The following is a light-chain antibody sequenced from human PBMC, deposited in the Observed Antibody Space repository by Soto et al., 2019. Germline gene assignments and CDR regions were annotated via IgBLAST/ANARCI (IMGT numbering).Light chain of an antibody. J-gene: IGLJ1*01. CDR1: SSDVGGYSY. CDR3: ASYTPSSTYV. Sequence: QSALTQPASVSGSPGQSIAISCTGTSSDVGGYSYVSWYQQQPGKAPKLVISDVSNRPSGVSDRFSGSKSGNTASLTISGLQTEDEADYYCASYTPSSTYVFGTGNKVTVL. V-gene: IGLV2-14*01. CDR2: DVS.